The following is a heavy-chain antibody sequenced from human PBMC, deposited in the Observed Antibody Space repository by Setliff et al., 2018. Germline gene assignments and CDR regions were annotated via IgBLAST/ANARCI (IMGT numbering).Heavy chain of an antibody. CDR1: GYTSTTNA. Sequence: ASVKVSCKASGYTSTTNALHWVRQAPGQGLEWMGWINNYNFNTNYAQNLQGRVTMTTDTSTNTAYMEMRGLRSDDTAVYFCALSSLSLCSGGNCPNAFDVWGQGTMVTVSS. J-gene: IGHJ3*01. CDR3: ALSSLSLCSGGNCPNAFDV. V-gene: IGHV1-18*01. CDR2: INNYNFNT. D-gene: IGHD2-15*01.